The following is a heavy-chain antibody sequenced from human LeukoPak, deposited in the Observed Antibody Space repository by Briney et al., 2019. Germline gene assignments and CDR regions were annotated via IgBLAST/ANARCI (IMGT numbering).Heavy chain of an antibody. J-gene: IGHJ3*02. CDR1: GGTFSSYA. D-gene: IGHD1-26*01. CDR3: ARGLSGSYFDAFDI. Sequence: GASVKVSCKASGGTFSSYAISWVRQAPGQGLEWMGGIIPIFGTANYAQKFQGRVTITADESTSTAYMELSSLRSEDTAVYYCARGLSGSYFDAFDIWGQGTMVTVSS. CDR2: IIPIFGTA. V-gene: IGHV1-69*13.